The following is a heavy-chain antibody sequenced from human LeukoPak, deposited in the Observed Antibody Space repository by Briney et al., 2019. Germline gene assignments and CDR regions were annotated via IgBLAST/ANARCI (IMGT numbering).Heavy chain of an antibody. V-gene: IGHV3-23*01. D-gene: IGHD3-10*01. CDR1: GFTFSRYA. CDR3: AKESPYGSGSRNYYFHY. Sequence: QPGGSLRLSCAASGFTFSRYAMSWVRQAPGKGLEWVSAMSGSADRTYYADSVKGRFTISRDNTKNTLYLQMNSLRPEDTAIYYCAKESPYGSGSRNYYFHYWGQGTLVTVSS. J-gene: IGHJ4*02. CDR2: MSGSADRT.